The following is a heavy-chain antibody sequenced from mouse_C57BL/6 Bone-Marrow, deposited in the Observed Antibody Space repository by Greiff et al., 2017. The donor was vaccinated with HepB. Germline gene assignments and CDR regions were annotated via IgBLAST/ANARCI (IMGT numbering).Heavy chain of an antibody. J-gene: IGHJ4*01. CDR2: IHPNSGST. V-gene: IGHV1-64*01. CDR3: ARPLPPEAMDY. Sequence: QVQLKESGAELVKPGASVKLSCKASGYTFTSYWMHWVKQRPGQGLEWIGMIHPNSGSTNYNEKFKSKATLTVDKSSSTAYMQLSSLTSEDSAVYYCARPLPPEAMDYWGQGTSVTVSS. CDR1: GYTFTSYW.